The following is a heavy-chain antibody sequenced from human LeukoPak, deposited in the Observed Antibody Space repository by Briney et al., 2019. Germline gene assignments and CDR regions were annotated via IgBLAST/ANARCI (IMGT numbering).Heavy chain of an antibody. D-gene: IGHD5-24*01. V-gene: IGHV4-39*07. Sequence: SQTLSLTCTVSGGSISSGSYYWSWIRQPPGKGLEWIGEINHSGSTNYNPSLKSRVTISVDTSKNQFFLKLSSVTAADTAVYYCARERDGYPGAAFDIWGQGTMVTVSS. J-gene: IGHJ3*02. CDR3: ARERDGYPGAAFDI. CDR2: INHSGST. CDR1: GGSISSGSYY.